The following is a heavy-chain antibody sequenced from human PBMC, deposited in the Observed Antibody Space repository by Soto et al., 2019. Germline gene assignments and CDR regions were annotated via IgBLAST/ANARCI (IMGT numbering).Heavy chain of an antibody. V-gene: IGHV1-3*01. J-gene: IGHJ6*02. D-gene: IGHD6-19*01. CDR2: INPGNANT. CDR3: ARGVGSGLYADTQYGMDV. CDR1: GYTLTSYA. Sequence: QVQLVQSGAELKTPGASVRVSCKPSGYTLTSYAMHWVRQAPGQRLEWMGWINPGNANTKYSQKFQDRVTISRDTSATTAYMDLTSLKYEDTAVDYCARGVGSGLYADTQYGMDVWGQGTTVTLSS.